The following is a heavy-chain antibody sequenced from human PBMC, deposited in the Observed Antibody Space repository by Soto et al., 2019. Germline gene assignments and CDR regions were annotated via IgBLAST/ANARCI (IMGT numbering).Heavy chain of an antibody. V-gene: IGHV3-30-3*01. CDR2: TSKDGINT. J-gene: IGHJ6*02. CDR1: AFTLSKFA. Sequence: QVQLVESGGGVVQPGRSRRLSCAASAFTLSKFAMHWVRQAPGKGLEWVAVTSKDGINTYYAASVKGRFTISRDNSKSTIYLQMNSLRTEDTALYYCARGNMDVWGQGTTVTVSS. D-gene: IGHD1-1*01. CDR3: ARGNMDV.